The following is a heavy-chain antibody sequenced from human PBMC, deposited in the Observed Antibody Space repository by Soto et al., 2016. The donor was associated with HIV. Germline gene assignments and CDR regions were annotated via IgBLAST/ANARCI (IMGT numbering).Heavy chain of an antibody. J-gene: IGHJ6*02. D-gene: IGHD2-15*01. CDR1: GITFSSYA. Sequence: EVEVLESGGGLVQPGGSLRLSCAVSGITFSSYAMNWVRQAPGKGLEWVSAIIGSGGSTSYADSVKGRFTISRDNSKNTVYLQMNSLRAEDTAVYYCAKSPKDHFYSGMDVWGQGTTVTVSS. CDR3: AKSPKDHFYSGMDV. CDR2: IIGSGGST. V-gene: IGHV3-23*01.